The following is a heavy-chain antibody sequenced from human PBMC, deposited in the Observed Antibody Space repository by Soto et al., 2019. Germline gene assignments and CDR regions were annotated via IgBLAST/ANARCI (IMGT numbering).Heavy chain of an antibody. V-gene: IGHV3-48*02. CDR2: SSPRGDTI. J-gene: IGHJ4*02. Sequence: GGSLRLSCVASGFSLANYSMNWVRQTPGKGLEWISYSSPRGDTIYYADSVEGRFTISRDNARNSLSLHMSSLRDEDSALYYCAKGTHPNVGWPYYFESWGQGVQVTVSS. CDR1: GFSLANYS. D-gene: IGHD6-19*01. CDR3: AKGTHPNVGWPYYFES.